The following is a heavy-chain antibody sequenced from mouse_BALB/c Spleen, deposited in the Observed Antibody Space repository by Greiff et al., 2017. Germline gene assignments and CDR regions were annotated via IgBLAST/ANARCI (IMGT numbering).Heavy chain of an antibody. D-gene: IGHD2-1*01. J-gene: IGHJ3*01. CDR2: IYPGDGST. V-gene: IGHV1S56*01. CDR3: ARRGGNTWFAY. Sequence: VQLQQSGPELVKPGASVKISCKASGYTFTSYDINWVKQRPGQGLEWIGWIYPGDGSTKYNEKFKGKATLTADKSSSTAYMQLSSLTSENSAVYFCARRGGNTWFAYWGQGTLVTVSA. CDR1: GYTFTSYD.